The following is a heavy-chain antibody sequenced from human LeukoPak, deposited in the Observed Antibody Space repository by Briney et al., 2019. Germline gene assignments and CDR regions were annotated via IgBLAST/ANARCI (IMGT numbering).Heavy chain of an antibody. Sequence: GGSLRLSCAASGFTFSTYAMSWVRQAPGKGLEWVSAINSRSSTIYYVDSVKGRFTVSRDNSKNTLYLQMNSLRAEDTAVYYCAARSAIAAAGSYAFDKWGQGTMVSVFS. J-gene: IGHJ3*02. CDR2: INSRSSTI. D-gene: IGHD6-13*01. V-gene: IGHV3-23*05. CDR1: GFTFSTYA. CDR3: AARSAIAAAGSYAFDK.